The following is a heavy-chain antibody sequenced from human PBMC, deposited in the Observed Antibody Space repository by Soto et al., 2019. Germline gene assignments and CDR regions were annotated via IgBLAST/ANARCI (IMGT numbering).Heavy chain of an antibody. CDR3: ARGRGSCSGATCYYSDY. J-gene: IGHJ4*02. D-gene: IGHD2-15*01. Sequence: GGSLRLSCAASGFGFSYYSMKWVRQAPGKGLEWVSYISSSSSLIYYADSVKGRFSISRDNGKNSLYLQMNSLRAEDTAVYYCARGRGSCSGATCYYSDYWGQGALVTVSS. CDR2: ISSSSSLI. CDR1: GFGFSYYS. V-gene: IGHV3-48*01.